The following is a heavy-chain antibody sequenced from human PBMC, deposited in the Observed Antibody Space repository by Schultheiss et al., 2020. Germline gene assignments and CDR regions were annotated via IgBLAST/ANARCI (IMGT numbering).Heavy chain of an antibody. CDR2: IYWNDDK. Sequence: SGPTLVKPTQTLTLTCTFSGFSLSTSGVSVGWIRQPPGKALEWLALIYWNDDKRYSTSLKSRLTISKDTSKSQVVLTMTNMDPVDTATYYCARTRALIAAAGTGFFDYWGQGTLVTVSS. CDR1: GFSLSTSGVS. D-gene: IGHD6-13*01. CDR3: ARTRALIAAAGTGFFDY. J-gene: IGHJ4*02. V-gene: IGHV2-5*01.